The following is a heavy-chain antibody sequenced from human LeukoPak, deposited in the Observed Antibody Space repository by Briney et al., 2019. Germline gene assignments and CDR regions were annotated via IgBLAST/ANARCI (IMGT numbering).Heavy chain of an antibody. Sequence: PSETLSLTCAVYGGSFSGYYWSWFRQPAGKGLEGIGRIYTSGSTNYNPSLKSRVTMSVDTSKNQFSLKLSSVTAADTAVYYCARAPIRLEYNWFDPWGQGALVTVSS. J-gene: IGHJ5*02. D-gene: IGHD3-3*01. V-gene: IGHV4-59*10. CDR1: GGSFSGYY. CDR2: IYTSGST. CDR3: ARAPIRLEYNWFDP.